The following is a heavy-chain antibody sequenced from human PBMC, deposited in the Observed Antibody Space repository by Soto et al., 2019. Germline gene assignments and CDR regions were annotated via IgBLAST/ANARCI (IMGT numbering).Heavy chain of an antibody. D-gene: IGHD3-3*01. CDR1: GFTFSNYA. CDR3: ARAPYDFWSGHDI. CDR2: FTRSGNT. V-gene: IGHV3-23*01. J-gene: IGHJ3*02. Sequence: GGSLRLSCAASGFTFSNYAMSWVRQAPGKGLEWVSTFTRSGNTYYADSVKGRFTISRDNSKNTLYLQMGSLRAEDTAVYYCARAPYDFWSGHDIWGQGTMVTVSS.